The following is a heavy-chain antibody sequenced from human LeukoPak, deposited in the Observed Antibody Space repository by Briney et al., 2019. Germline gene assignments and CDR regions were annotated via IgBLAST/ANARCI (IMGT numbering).Heavy chain of an antibody. CDR1: GGSISSGGYY. D-gene: IGHD4-11*01. V-gene: IGHV4-30-2*01. CDR2: IYHIGSS. Sequence: SQTLSLTCVVSGGSISSGGYYWSWIRQPPGKGLEWVGCIYHIGSSYYNPSLKSRVTISVDRSKNQFSLRLNSVTAADTAVYYCARVDYSNYLFDYWGQGTLVTVSS. CDR3: ARVDYSNYLFDY. J-gene: IGHJ4*02.